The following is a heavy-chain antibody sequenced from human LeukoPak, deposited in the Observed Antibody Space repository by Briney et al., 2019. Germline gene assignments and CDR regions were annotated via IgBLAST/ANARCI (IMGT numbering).Heavy chain of an antibody. CDR3: ARVRTTVVTPGYYYYMDV. CDR2: IIPIFGTA. D-gene: IGHD4-23*01. J-gene: IGHJ6*03. Sequence: SVKVSCKASGGTFSNYAISWVRQAPGQGLEWMGGIIPIFGTANYAQKFQGRVTITADESTSTAYMELSSLRSEDTAVYYCARVRTTVVTPGYYYYMDVWGKGTTVTVSS. CDR1: GGTFSNYA. V-gene: IGHV1-69*13.